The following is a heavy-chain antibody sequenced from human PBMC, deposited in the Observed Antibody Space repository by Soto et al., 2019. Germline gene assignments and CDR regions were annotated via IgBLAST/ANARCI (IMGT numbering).Heavy chain of an antibody. CDR3: ASRLLAAAGQGYFAY. V-gene: IGHV1-69*01. Sequence: QVQLVQSGAEVKKPGSSVKVSCKASGGTFSSYAISWVRQAPGQGLEWMGGIIPIFGTANYAQKFQGRVTITADESTSTAYRELSSLRSEDTAVYYCASRLLAAAGQGYFAYWGQGTLVTVSS. D-gene: IGHD6-13*01. CDR2: IIPIFGTA. CDR1: GGTFSSYA. J-gene: IGHJ4*02.